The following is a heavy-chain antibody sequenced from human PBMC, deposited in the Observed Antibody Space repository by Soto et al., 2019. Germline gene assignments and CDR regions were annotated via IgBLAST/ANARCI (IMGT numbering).Heavy chain of an antibody. J-gene: IGHJ4*02. V-gene: IGHV4-59*08. D-gene: IGHD2-2*01. CDR1: GGSISSYY. CDR3: ARHQVRMVVVPPDY. CDR2: IYYSGST. Sequence: PSETLSLTCTVSGGSISSYYWSWIRQPPGKGLEWIGYIYYSGSTNYNPSLKSRVTISVDTSKNQFSLKLSSVTAADTAVYYCARHQVRMVVVPPDYWGQGTLVTVSS.